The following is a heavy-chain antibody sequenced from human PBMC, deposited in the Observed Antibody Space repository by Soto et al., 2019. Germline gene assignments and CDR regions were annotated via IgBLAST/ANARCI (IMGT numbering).Heavy chain of an antibody. CDR1: GSGFISSG. CDR3: SADRPDIGVGWWV. Sequence: SVKVSCKASGSGFISSGIQWVRQAHGQRLEWIGWIVVASGQTNYAQNFRGRVAITRDTSTATAYIELTGLTSEDTAVYFCSADRPDIGVGWWVWGQGTTVTDYS. J-gene: IGHJ6*02. D-gene: IGHD2-15*01. CDR2: IVVASGQT. V-gene: IGHV1-58*02.